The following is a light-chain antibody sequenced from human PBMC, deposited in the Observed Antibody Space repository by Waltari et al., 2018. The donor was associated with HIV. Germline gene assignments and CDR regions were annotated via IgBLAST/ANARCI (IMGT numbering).Light chain of an antibody. Sequence: QSVLPQPPSLSVAPGQTVPISSTRTSTNNGADYHLNSYHQLPGTAPKLLIYCNTIRPSGVPDRFSGSKSGTSASLAITGLQAADEADYYCQSYDSSLSAWVFGGGTKLTVL. V-gene: IGLV1-40*01. CDR2: CNT. J-gene: IGLJ3*02. CDR3: QSYDSSLSAWV. CDR1: STNNGADYH.